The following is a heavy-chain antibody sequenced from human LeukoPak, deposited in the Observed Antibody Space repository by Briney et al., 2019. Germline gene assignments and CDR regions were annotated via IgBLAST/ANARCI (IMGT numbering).Heavy chain of an antibody. D-gene: IGHD3-22*01. J-gene: IGHJ4*02. CDR2: IYYSGST. V-gene: IGHV4-39*01. CDR3: ASGHYDSSGYYYPFDY. Sequence: SETLSLTCTVSGGSVSSVSYYWGGIRQPPGKGLEWIGSIYYSGSTYYNPSLKSRVTISVDTSKNQVSLRLSSVTAADTAVYYCASGHYDSSGYYYPFDYWGQGTLVTVSS. CDR1: GGSVSSVSYY.